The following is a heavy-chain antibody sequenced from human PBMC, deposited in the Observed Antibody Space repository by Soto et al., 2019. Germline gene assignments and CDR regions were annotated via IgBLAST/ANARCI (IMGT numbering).Heavy chain of an antibody. Sequence: GGSLRLSCAASGFTVSSNYMSWVRQAPGKGLEWVSVIYSGGSTYYADSVKGRFTISRHNSKNTLYLQMNSLRAEDTAVYYCARHQTTVTKLITYAFDIWGQGTMVTVSS. D-gene: IGHD4-17*01. J-gene: IGHJ3*02. V-gene: IGHV3-53*04. CDR1: GFTVSSNY. CDR3: ARHQTTVTKLITYAFDI. CDR2: IYSGGST.